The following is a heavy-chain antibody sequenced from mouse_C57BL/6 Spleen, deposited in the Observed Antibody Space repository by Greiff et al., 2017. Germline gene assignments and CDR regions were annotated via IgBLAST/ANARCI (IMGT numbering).Heavy chain of an antibody. CDR1: GYAFSSSW. V-gene: IGHV1-82*01. D-gene: IGHD1-1*02. CDR2: IYPGDGDT. CDR3: ARSGLWVLFAY. J-gene: IGHJ3*01. Sequence: QVQLQQSGPELVKPGASVKISCKASGYAFSSSWMHWVKQRPGKGLEWIGRIYPGDGDTNYNGKFKGKATLTADKSSSTAYMQLSSLTSEDSAVYFCARSGLWVLFAYWGQGTLVTVSA.